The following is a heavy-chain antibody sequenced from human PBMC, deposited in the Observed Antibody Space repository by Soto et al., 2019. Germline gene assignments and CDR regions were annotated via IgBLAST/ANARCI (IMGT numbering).Heavy chain of an antibody. Sequence: GGSLRLSCAASGFTFSSYAMSWVRQAPGKGLEWVSAISVSGGSTYYADSVNGRFTISRDNSKNTLYLQMNSLRAEDTAVYYCAKALGSSWYAGNWFDPWGQGTLVTVSS. CDR2: ISVSGGST. D-gene: IGHD6-13*01. CDR3: AKALGSSWYAGNWFDP. CDR1: GFTFSSYA. J-gene: IGHJ5*02. V-gene: IGHV3-23*01.